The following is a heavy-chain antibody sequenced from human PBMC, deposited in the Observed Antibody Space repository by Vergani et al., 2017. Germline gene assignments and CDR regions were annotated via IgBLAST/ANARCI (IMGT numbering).Heavy chain of an antibody. V-gene: IGHV4-61*10. CDR3: GRVADFYGLGSRLLDL. Sequence: QVQLQESGPGLVKPSQTLSLTCTVSGGSISSGSYYWSWIRQPAGKGLEWIGYMYHSGSTNYNPSLETRVTISGDTSKNQFSLKLNSVTAADTAVYYCGRVADFYGLGSRLLDLWGQGILVTVSS. D-gene: IGHD3-10*01. CDR1: GGSISSGSYY. J-gene: IGHJ5*02. CDR2: MYHSGST.